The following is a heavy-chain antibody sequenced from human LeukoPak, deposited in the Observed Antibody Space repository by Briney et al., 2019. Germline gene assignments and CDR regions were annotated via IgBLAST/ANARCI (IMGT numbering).Heavy chain of an antibody. CDR1: GGSISSYY. J-gene: IGHJ6*03. V-gene: IGHV4-59*08. Sequence: SETLSLTCTVSGGSISSYYWSWIRQPPGKGLEWIGYIYYSGSTNYNPSLKSRVTISVDTSKNQFSLRLSSVTAADTAVYYCASSTTKAYYYYYYMDVWGKGTTVTVSS. CDR3: ASSTTKAYYYYYYMDV. CDR2: IYYSGST. D-gene: IGHD4-11*01.